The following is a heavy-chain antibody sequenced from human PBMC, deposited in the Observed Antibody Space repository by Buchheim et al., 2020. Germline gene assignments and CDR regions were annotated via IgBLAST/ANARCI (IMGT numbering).Heavy chain of an antibody. CDR2: IKPDTGVT. CDR3: ARDFDWGPDY. J-gene: IGHJ4*02. D-gene: IGHD3-9*01. CDR1: GFIFTDHY. Sequence: QVQLVQSGPDIKKPGASMKVSCKASGFIFTDHYLHWIRQAPGQGLEWMGWIKPDTGVTNYALKFQGRVTLATDTSISTLYIELNRLTSDDTAIYYCARDFDWGPDYWGQGTL. V-gene: IGHV1-2*02.